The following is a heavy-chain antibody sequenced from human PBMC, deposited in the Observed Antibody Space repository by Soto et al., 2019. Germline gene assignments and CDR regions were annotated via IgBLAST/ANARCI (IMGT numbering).Heavy chain of an antibody. CDR2: VSHDGRNT. D-gene: IGHD6-19*01. J-gene: IGHJ4*02. Sequence: VQLLESGGGVVEPGRSLRLSCAASGFTFSDYAMHWVRQAPGKGLEWVAVVSHDGRNTHYADSVKGRFTTSRESSNNTVSLETTSLRAEDTAVSSCAKGGRQGLVTSAFNYWGQGAVVTVSS. CDR3: AKGGRQGLVTSAFNY. V-gene: IGHV3-30*18. CDR1: GFTFSDYA.